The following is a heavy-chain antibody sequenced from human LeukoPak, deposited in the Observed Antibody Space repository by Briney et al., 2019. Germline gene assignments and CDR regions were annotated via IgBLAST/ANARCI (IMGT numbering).Heavy chain of an antibody. D-gene: IGHD1-26*01. CDR3: ARAQISNSGSYFGAFDI. CDR2: INPSGGST. Sequence: EASVKVSCKASGYTFTSYYMHWVRQAPGQGLEWMGIINPSGGSTSYAQKFQGRVTMTRDTSTSTVYMELSSLRSEDTAVYYCARAQISNSGSYFGAFDIWGQGTMVTVSS. V-gene: IGHV1-46*01. J-gene: IGHJ3*02. CDR1: GYTFTSYY.